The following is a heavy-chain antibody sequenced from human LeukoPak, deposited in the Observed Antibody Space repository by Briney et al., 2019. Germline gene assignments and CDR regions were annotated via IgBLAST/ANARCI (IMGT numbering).Heavy chain of an antibody. J-gene: IGHJ4*02. CDR3: AKERAPYCSGGSCYLRFFDY. V-gene: IGHV3-23*01. CDR2: FGGSGGSK. CDR1: GFTFSSHA. Sequence: GGSLRLSCAASGFTFSSHAMNWVRQAPGKGLEWVSTFGGSGGSKYYADSVQGRFTISRDNSKNTLYLQMNSLRVEDTAVYYCAKERAPYCSGGSCYLRFFDYWGQGTLVTVSS. D-gene: IGHD2-15*01.